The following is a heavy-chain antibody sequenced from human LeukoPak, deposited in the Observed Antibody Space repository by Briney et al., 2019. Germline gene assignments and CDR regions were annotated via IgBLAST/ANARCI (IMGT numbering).Heavy chain of an antibody. V-gene: IGHV3-30*02. CDR2: IRYDGSNK. CDR3: AKGRSGSFPSYFDY. Sequence: GGSLRLSCAASGFTFSSYGMHWVRQAPGKGLEWVAFIRYDGSNKYYADSVKGRFTISRDNSKNTLYLQMNSLRAEDTAVYYCAKGRSGSFPSYFDYWGQGTLVTVSS. D-gene: IGHD1-26*01. J-gene: IGHJ4*02. CDR1: GFTFSSYG.